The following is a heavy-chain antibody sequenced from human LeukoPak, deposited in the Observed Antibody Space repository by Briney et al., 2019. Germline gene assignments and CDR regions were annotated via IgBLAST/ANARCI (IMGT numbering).Heavy chain of an antibody. CDR3: ARGGQLFDY. D-gene: IGHD6-13*01. V-gene: IGHV1-18*01. Sequence: ASVKVSCKTSGHTFKDYGVSWVRQAPGQGLEWLGGICAFSGNTNYAQNFQGRVTVTTDTSTSTAYMELRSLTSDDTAVYYCARGGQLFDYWGQGTLVIVSS. CDR2: ICAFSGNT. CDR1: GHTFKDYG. J-gene: IGHJ4*02.